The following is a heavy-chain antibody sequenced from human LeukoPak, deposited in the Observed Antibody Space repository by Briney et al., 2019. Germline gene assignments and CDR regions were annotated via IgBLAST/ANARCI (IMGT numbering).Heavy chain of an antibody. D-gene: IGHD6-13*01. V-gene: IGHV4-61*08. CDR2: IYYSGST. CDR1: GGSISSGGYS. J-gene: IGHJ5*02. Sequence: SETLSLTCAVSGGSISSGGYSWSWIRQPPGKGLEWIGYIYYSGSTNYNPSLKSRVTISVDTSKNQFSLKLSSVTAADTAVYYCARLSDSSSWYKPSPRANWFDPWGQGTLVTVSS. CDR3: ARLSDSSSWYKPSPRANWFDP.